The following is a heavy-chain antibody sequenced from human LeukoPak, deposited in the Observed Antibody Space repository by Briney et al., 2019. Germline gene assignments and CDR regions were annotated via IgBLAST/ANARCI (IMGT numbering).Heavy chain of an antibody. D-gene: IGHD1-26*01. V-gene: IGHV4-39*01. CDR3: ARHLGSSRPNYYYGMDV. Sequence: SETLSLTCTVSGGSISSSSYYWGWIRQPPGKGLEWIGSIYYSGSTYYNPSLKSRVTISVDTSKNQFSLKLSSVTAADTAVYYCARHLGSSRPNYYYGMDVWGQGTTVTFSS. CDR2: IYYSGST. CDR1: GGSISSSSYY. J-gene: IGHJ6*02.